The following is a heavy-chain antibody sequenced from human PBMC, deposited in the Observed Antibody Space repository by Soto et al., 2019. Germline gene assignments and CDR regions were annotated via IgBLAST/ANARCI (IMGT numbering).Heavy chain of an antibody. D-gene: IGHD5-12*01. CDR3: ARGFSGYDLRAFDI. V-gene: IGHV4-34*01. J-gene: IGHJ3*02. Sequence: PSETLSLTCAVYGGSFSGYYLSWIRQPPGKGLEWIGEINHSGSTNYNPSLKSRVTISVDTSKNQFSLKLSSVTAADTAVYYCARGFSGYDLRAFDIWGQGTMVTVSS. CDR2: INHSGST. CDR1: GGSFSGYY.